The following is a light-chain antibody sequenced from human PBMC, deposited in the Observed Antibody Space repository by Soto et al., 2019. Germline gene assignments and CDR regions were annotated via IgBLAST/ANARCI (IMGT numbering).Light chain of an antibody. CDR2: LTSDGSH. V-gene: IGLV4-69*01. CDR1: SGHNTYA. Sequence: QSVLAQSPSASASRGASVKLTCTLSSGHNTYAIAWHQQQPEKGPRYLMKLTSDGSHTKGDGIPDRFSGSSSGAERYLTISSLQSEDEADYYCQTWGTGIRVFGGGTQLTVL. CDR3: QTWGTGIRV. J-gene: IGLJ3*02.